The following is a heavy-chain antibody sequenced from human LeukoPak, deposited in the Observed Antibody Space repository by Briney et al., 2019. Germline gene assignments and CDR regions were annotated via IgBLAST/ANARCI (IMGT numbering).Heavy chain of an antibody. V-gene: IGHV4-59*01. D-gene: IGHD2-2*01. CDR1: GGSISSYC. CDR2: IYYSGIT. CDR3: ARDKYCSSTSCSPLFDY. J-gene: IGHJ4*02. Sequence: LETLSLTCTVSGGSISSYCWSWIRQPPGKGLEWIGYIYYSGITNYNPSLKSRVTISVDTSKNQFSLKLSSLTAADTAVYYCARDKYCSSTSCSPLFDYWGQGTLVTVSS.